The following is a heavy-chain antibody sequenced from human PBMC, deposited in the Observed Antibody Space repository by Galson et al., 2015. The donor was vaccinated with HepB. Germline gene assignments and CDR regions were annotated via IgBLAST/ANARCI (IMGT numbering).Heavy chain of an antibody. CDR3: AREEYYGSGRPANWFDP. D-gene: IGHD3-10*01. Sequence: SVKVSCKASGYTFTSYYMHWVRQAPGQGLEWMGIINPSGGSTSYAQKLQGRVTMTRDTSTSTVYMELSSLRSEDTAVYYCAREEYYGSGRPANWFDPWGQGTLVTVSS. CDR1: GYTFTSYY. V-gene: IGHV1-46*04. J-gene: IGHJ5*02. CDR2: INPSGGST.